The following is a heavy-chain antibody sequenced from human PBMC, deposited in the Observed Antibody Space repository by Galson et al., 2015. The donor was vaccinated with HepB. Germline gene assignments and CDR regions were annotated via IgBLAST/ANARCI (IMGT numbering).Heavy chain of an antibody. CDR3: AKDEKQLAIPYYYYYMDV. Sequence: SLRLSCAASGFTFYRYGMHWVRQAPGKGLEWVALISYDGNSKYYADSGRGRFTISRDNSKNTLYLQMNSLRGEDTALYYCAKDEKQLAIPYYYYYMDVWGKGTTVTVSS. CDR2: ISYDGNSK. D-gene: IGHD3-3*02. J-gene: IGHJ6*03. V-gene: IGHV3-30*18. CDR1: GFTFYRYG.